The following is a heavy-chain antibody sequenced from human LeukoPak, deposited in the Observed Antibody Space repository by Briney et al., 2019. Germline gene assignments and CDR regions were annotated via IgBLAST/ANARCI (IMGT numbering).Heavy chain of an antibody. J-gene: IGHJ4*02. D-gene: IGHD4-23*01. CDR2: INPSGDST. Sequence: ASVKVSCKASGYTFTSYYIHWVRQAPGQGLEWTGIINPSGDSTSYAQKFQGRVTMTRDTSTSTVYMELSSLTSEDTAVYYCASWGGGKSDWAQGTLVTVSS. V-gene: IGHV1-46*01. CDR3: ASWGGGKSD. CDR1: GYTFTSYY.